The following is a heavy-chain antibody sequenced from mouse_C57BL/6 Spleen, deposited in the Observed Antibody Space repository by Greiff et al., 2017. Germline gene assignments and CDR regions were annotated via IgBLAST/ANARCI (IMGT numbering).Heavy chain of an antibody. CDR1: GYSFTDYN. D-gene: IGHD2-1*01. J-gene: IGHJ4*01. Sequence: VQLKESGPELVKPGASVKISCKASGYSFTDYNMNWVKQSNGKSLEWIGVINPNYGTTSYNQKFKGKATLTVDQSSSTAYMQLNSLTSEDSAVYDGARSAGNYEAMDYWGQGTSVTVSA. V-gene: IGHV1-39*01. CDR2: INPNYGTT. CDR3: ARSAGNYEAMDY.